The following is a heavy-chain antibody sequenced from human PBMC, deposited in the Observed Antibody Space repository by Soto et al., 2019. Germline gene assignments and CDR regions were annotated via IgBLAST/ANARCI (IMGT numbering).Heavy chain of an antibody. J-gene: IGHJ6*02. D-gene: IGHD2-2*03. CDR3: AKDLDIVVVPAALYGMDV. Sequence: GGSLRLSCAASGFTFSSYGMHWVRQAPGKGLEWVAVISYDGSNKYYADSVKGRFTISRDNSKNTLYLQMNSLRAEDTAVYYCAKDLDIVVVPAALYGMDVWGQGTTVTVSS. CDR2: ISYDGSNK. CDR1: GFTFSSYG. V-gene: IGHV3-30*18.